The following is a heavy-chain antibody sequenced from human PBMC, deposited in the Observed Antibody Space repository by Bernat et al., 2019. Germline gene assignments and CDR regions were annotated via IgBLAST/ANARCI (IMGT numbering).Heavy chain of an antibody. D-gene: IGHD3-22*01. Sequence: QVQLVESGGGMVQPGRSLRLSCAASGFTFSSYAMHWVRQAPGKGLEWVAVISYDGSNKYYADSVKGRFTISRDNSKNTLYLQMNSLRAEDTAVYYCARDSLPPYYYDSSGYYSQIYWGQGTLVTVSS. CDR1: GFTFSSYA. CDR3: ARDSLPPYYYDSSGYYSQIY. V-gene: IGHV3-30-3*01. J-gene: IGHJ4*02. CDR2: ISYDGSNK.